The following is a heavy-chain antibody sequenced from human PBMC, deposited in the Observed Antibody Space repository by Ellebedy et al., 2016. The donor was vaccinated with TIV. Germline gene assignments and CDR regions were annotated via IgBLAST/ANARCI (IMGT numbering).Heavy chain of an antibody. CDR3: AKDEGRYFDWGY. D-gene: IGHD3-9*01. CDR1: GFTFSSYG. CDR2: IWYDGSNK. Sequence: GESLKISCAASGFTFSSYGMHWVRQAPGKGLEWVAVIWYDGSNKYYADSVKGRFTISRDNSKNTLYLQMNSLRAEDTAVYYCAKDEGRYFDWGYWGQGTLVTVSS. V-gene: IGHV3-33*06. J-gene: IGHJ4*02.